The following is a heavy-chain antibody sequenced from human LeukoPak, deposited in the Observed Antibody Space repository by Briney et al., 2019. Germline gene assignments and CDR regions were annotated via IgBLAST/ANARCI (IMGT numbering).Heavy chain of an antibody. CDR3: ARNTGIAAVGNASNYFYYYMDV. D-gene: IGHD6-13*01. J-gene: IGHJ6*03. Sequence: PSQTLSLTCTVSGASISSGGYQWRWLRQYPGRGLEWIVCIYDSENTFYTPSLKSRAYISLHTSKNQFSLREISVTAADTAVYFCARNTGIAAVGNASNYFYYYMDVWGKGTTVTAS. CDR1: GASISSGGYQ. V-gene: IGHV4-31*03. CDR2: IYDSENT.